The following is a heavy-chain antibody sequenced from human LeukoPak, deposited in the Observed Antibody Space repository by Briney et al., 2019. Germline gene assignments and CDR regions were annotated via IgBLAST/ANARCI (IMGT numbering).Heavy chain of an antibody. J-gene: IGHJ4*02. Sequence: QPGGYLRLSCAASGFTFSSYWMHWVRQAPGKGLVWVSRINSDGSSTSYADSVKGRFTISRDNAKNTLYLQMNSLRAEDTAVYYCARDSGYDDYFDYWGQGTLVTVSS. V-gene: IGHV3-74*01. CDR3: ARDSGYDDYFDY. D-gene: IGHD5-12*01. CDR1: GFTFSSYW. CDR2: INSDGSST.